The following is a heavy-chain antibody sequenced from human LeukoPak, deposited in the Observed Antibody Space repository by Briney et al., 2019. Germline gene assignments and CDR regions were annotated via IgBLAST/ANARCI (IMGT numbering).Heavy chain of an antibody. D-gene: IGHD2-2*01. CDR3: ARVRKDIVVVPGAMRDTYYFDY. CDR2: ISVSGGTT. CDR1: EFTFRNYV. Sequence: PGGSLRLSCEASEFTFRNYVINWVRQAPGKGLEWVSGISVSGGTTDYADSVKGRFTISRDNAKNTVYLQMNSLRAEDTAVYYCARVRKDIVVVPGAMRDTYYFDYWGQGTLVTVSS. V-gene: IGHV3-23*01. J-gene: IGHJ4*02.